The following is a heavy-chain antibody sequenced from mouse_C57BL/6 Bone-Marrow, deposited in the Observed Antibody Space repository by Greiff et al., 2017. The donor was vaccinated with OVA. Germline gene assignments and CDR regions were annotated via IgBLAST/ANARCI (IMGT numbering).Heavy chain of an antibody. J-gene: IGHJ2*01. Sequence: QVQLQQSGAELVRPGTSVKVSCKASGYAFTNYLIEWVKQRPGQGLEWIGVINPGSGGTNYNEKFKGKATLTADKSSSTAYMPLSSLTSEDSAVYFCARSRVPSFDYWGQGTTLSVSS. CDR2: INPGSGGT. CDR3: ARSRVPSFDY. CDR1: GYAFTNYL. V-gene: IGHV1-54*01.